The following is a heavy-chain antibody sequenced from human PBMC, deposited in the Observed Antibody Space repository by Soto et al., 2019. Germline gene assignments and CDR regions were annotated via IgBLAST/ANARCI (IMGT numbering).Heavy chain of an antibody. V-gene: IGHV4-61*01. D-gene: IGHD3-3*01. Sequence: QLQLQESGPGLVKPSETLSLTCTVSGDSVTSTSYYWSWVRQPPGKGLEWIGYSYYSGDTNYNPSLKSRVTISVDTSKNQFSLKRSSVTAADTAVYYCAREGGVLRLSNWFDSWGQGIQVTVSS. CDR1: GDSVTSTSYY. J-gene: IGHJ5*01. CDR3: AREGGVLRLSNWFDS. CDR2: SYYSGDT.